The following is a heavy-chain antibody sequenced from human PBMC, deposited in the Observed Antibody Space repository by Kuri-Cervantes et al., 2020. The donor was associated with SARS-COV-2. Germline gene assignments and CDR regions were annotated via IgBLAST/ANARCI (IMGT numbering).Heavy chain of an antibody. V-gene: IGHV3-11*04. Sequence: GESLKISCAASGFTFSDYYMSWIRQAPGKGLEWVSYISSSGSTIYYADSVKGRFTISRDNAKNSLSLQMNSLRDEDTAVYYCARDPRGDLSIDYWGQGTLVTVSS. CDR3: ARDPRGDLSIDY. J-gene: IGHJ4*02. CDR2: ISSSGSTI. CDR1: GFTFSDYY. D-gene: IGHD3-16*02.